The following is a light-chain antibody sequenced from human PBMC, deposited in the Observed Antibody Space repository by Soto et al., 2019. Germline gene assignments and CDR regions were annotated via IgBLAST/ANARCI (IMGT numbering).Light chain of an antibody. CDR1: ESLTNS. CDR3: QQYYTWPYT. CDR2: DTS. V-gene: IGKV3-15*01. Sequence: EIVMTQSPATLSMSPGDRATLSCRASESLTNSFAWYQQKPGQAPRLLIYDTSARATDIPARFSGSGSGTEFTLTSRSLQSEDLAVYYCQQYYTWPYTFGQGTKLEI. J-gene: IGKJ2*01.